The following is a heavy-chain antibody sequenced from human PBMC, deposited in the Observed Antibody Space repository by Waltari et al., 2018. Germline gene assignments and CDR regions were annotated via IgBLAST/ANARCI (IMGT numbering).Heavy chain of an antibody. V-gene: IGHV1-2*02. CDR1: GYTFTGYY. CDR3: ARVYYYDSSGATPLLSY. J-gene: IGHJ4*02. Sequence: QVQLVQSGAEVKKPGASVKVSCKASGYTFTGYYMHWVRQAPGQGLEWRGGINPNSGGTNYAQKFQGRVTMTRDTSISTAYMELSRLRSDDTAVYYCARVYYYDSSGATPLLSYWGQGTLVTVSS. D-gene: IGHD3-22*01. CDR2: INPNSGGT.